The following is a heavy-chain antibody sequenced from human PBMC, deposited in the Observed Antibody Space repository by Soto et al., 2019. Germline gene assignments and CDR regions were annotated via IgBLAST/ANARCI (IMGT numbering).Heavy chain of an antibody. CDR2: IVFGSGNT. V-gene: IGHV1-58*01. D-gene: IGHD2-15*01. Sequence: QIQLVQSGPEVRKPGASVKVSCKASGLTFRNFAVQWVRQARGQRPEWIGGIVFGSGNTNYSQKLQERVTLTRDTSANTVYMELRRLGIEDTAVYYYVPQSMQVVTSAGDYWGQGTRVTVSS. CDR3: VPQSMQVVTSAGDY. CDR1: GLTFRNFA. J-gene: IGHJ4*02.